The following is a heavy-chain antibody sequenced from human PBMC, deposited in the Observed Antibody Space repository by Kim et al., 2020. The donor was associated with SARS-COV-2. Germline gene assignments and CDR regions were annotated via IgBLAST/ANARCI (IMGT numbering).Heavy chain of an antibody. Sequence: GGSLRLSCAASGFTFSSYAMSWVRQAPGKGLEWVSAISGSGGSTYYADSVKGRFTISRDNSKNTLYLQMNSLRAEDTAVYYCAKSPSPGITIFGVVILTYYFDYWGQGTLVTVSS. CDR3: AKSPSPGITIFGVVILTYYFDY. CDR2: ISGSGGST. V-gene: IGHV3-23*01. J-gene: IGHJ4*02. D-gene: IGHD3-3*01. CDR1: GFTFSSYA.